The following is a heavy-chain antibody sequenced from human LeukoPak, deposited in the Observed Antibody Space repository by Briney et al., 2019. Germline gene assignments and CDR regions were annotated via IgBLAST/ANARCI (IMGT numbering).Heavy chain of an antibody. CDR3: ARDSGNYYDSSGYYAYYFDY. CDR2: IYHSGST. V-gene: IGHV4-4*02. CDR1: GGSISSSNW. J-gene: IGHJ4*02. Sequence: SETLSLTCAVSGGSISSSNWWSWVRQPPGKGLEWIGEIYHSGSTNYNPSLKSRVTISVDKSKNQFSLKLSSVTAADTAVYYCARDSGNYYDSSGYYAYYFDYWGQGTLVTVSS. D-gene: IGHD3-22*01.